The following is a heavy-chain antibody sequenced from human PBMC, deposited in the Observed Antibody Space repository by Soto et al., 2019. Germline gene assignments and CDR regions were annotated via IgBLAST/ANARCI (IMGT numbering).Heavy chain of an antibody. Sequence: QVQLQQWGAGLLKPSETLSLTCAVSGGSFSDFYWIWIRQLPGKGLEWIGEINHIGYTNYNPSLESRVAISVDTSKNQFSLNLRSVTAADTAVYYCGPRGAVAPRGYWGQGTLVTVSS. J-gene: IGHJ4*02. V-gene: IGHV4-34*02. D-gene: IGHD2-15*01. CDR1: GGSFSDFY. CDR2: INHIGYT. CDR3: GPRGAVAPRGY.